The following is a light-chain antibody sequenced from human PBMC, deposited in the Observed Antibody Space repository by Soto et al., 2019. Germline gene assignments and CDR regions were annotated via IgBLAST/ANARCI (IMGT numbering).Light chain of an antibody. V-gene: IGKV1-5*03. CDR2: KAS. CDR3: QQYNSYSPPWT. J-gene: IGKJ1*01. Sequence: DIQMTQSPSTLSASVGDRVTITCRASQSISSWLAWYQQKPGKAPKLMIYKASSLESGVPSRFSGSGSGTEFTLTIRSLQPDDFATYYCQQYNSYSPPWTFGQGTTVEIK. CDR1: QSISSW.